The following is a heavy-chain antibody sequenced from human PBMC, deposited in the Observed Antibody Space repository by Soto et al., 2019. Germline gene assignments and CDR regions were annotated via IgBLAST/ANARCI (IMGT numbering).Heavy chain of an antibody. J-gene: IGHJ6*02. V-gene: IGHV4-30-2*01. D-gene: IGHD3-10*01. CDR1: GDTISTGGYS. CDR2: TYHSGNP. Sequence: SETLSLTCAVSGDTISTGGYSWAWIRQPPGKALEWIGHTYHSGNPYYNPSLKSRVIISVDRSKNQFSLKVSSVTAADTAVYYCASQGERITMVRGVILDGMDVWGQGTTVTVSS. CDR3: ASQGERITMVRGVILDGMDV.